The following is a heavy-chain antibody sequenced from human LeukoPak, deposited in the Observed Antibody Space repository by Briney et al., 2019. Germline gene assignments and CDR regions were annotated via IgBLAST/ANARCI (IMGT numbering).Heavy chain of an antibody. V-gene: IGHV4-34*01. CDR1: GGSFSGYY. CDR3: ARERTRSGWYPPIDY. D-gene: IGHD6-19*01. CDR2: INHSGST. J-gene: IGHJ4*02. Sequence: SETLSLTCAVYGGSFSGYYWSWIRQPPGKGLEWIGEINHSGSTNYNPSLKSRVTISVDTSKNQFSLKLSSVTAADTAVYYCARERTRSGWYPPIDYWGQGTLVTVSS.